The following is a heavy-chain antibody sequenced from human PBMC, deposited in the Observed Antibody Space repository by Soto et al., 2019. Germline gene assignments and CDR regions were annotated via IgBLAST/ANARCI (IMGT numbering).Heavy chain of an antibody. D-gene: IGHD4-17*01. CDR3: ARERLDYGDYYAGY. CDR2: IYYSGST. V-gene: IGHV4-30-4*01. J-gene: IGHJ4*02. Sequence: SETLSLTCTVSGGSISSGDYYWSWIRQPPGKGLEWIGYIYYSGSTYYNPSLKSRVTISVDTSKNQFSLKLSSVTAADTAVYYCARERLDYGDYYAGYWGQGTRVTV. CDR1: GGSISSGDYY.